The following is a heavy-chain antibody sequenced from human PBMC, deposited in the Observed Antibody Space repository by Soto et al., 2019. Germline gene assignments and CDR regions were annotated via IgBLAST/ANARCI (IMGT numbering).Heavy chain of an antibody. CDR2: ISSSSSTI. CDR1: GFTFSSYS. J-gene: IGHJ5*02. CDR3: ARDSPYYDFWSGYYTAPTVNWFDP. Sequence: GGSLRLSSAASGFTFSSYSMNWVRQAPGKGLEWVSYISSSSSTIYYADSVKGRFTISRDNAKNSLYLQMNSLRAEDTAVYYCARDSPYYDFWSGYYTAPTVNWFDPWGQGTLVTVSS. D-gene: IGHD3-3*01. V-gene: IGHV3-48*01.